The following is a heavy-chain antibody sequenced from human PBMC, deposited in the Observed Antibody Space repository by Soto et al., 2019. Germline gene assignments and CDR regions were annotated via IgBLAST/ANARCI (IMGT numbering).Heavy chain of an antibody. CDR2: VFHSGTT. Sequence: QVQMQESGPGLVKPSGTLSLTCAVPGASISSTNWWSWVRQAPGEGLEWIGEVFHSGTTTYHPSLKSRVIISMDTSTHQLSLRLDSVTAADTAVYFCARHIAVPTTLGFDYWGQGSLGTVSS. CDR3: ARHIAVPTTLGFDY. J-gene: IGHJ4*02. V-gene: IGHV4-4*02. CDR1: GASISSTNW. D-gene: IGHD2-15*01.